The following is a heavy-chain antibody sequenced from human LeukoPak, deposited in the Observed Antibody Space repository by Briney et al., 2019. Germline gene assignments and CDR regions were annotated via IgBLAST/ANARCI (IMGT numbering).Heavy chain of an antibody. D-gene: IGHD5-12*01. CDR3: ARCGWDIVATISYYCYYGMVL. V-gene: IGHV3-21*01. J-gene: IGHJ6*02. CDR1: GFTFSSYS. Sequence: GGSLRLSCAASGFTFSSYSMNWVRQAPGKGLEWVSSISSSSSYIYYADSVKGRFTISRDNAKNSLYLQMNSLRAEDTAVYYCARCGWDIVATISYYCYYGMVLWGQGTMVTVSS. CDR2: ISSSSSYI.